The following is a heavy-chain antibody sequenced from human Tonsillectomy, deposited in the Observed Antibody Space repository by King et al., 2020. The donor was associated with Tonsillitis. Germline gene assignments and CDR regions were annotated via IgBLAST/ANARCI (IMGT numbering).Heavy chain of an antibody. CDR2: IFYSGST. Sequence: QLQESGPGLVKPSETLSLTCTVSGGSISSYYWSWLRQPPGKGLEWIGYIFYSGSTNYNPSLKSRVTISVDTSKNQFSLKLSSVTAADAAVYYCARGSRKYYFDYSGQGTLVTVSS. CDR3: ARGSRKYYFDY. J-gene: IGHJ4*02. D-gene: IGHD1-26*01. V-gene: IGHV4-59*01. CDR1: GGSISSYY.